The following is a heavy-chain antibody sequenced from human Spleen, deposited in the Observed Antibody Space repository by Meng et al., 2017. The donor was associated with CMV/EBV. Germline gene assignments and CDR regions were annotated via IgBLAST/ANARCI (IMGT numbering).Heavy chain of an antibody. J-gene: IGHJ1*01. D-gene: IGHD6-13*01. CDR1: GYTFTSYG. CDR2: ISSYNGNT. V-gene: IGHV1-18*01. CDR3: ARDQQLIPAEYFQH. Sequence: QGQLVQSGAEVKKPGASVKVSCKASGYTFTSYGMSWLRQAPGQGLEWMGWISSYNGNTIYAQKVQGRVTMTTDASTNTAYLELRSLRSDDTAVYYCARDQQLIPAEYFQHWGPGTLVTVSS.